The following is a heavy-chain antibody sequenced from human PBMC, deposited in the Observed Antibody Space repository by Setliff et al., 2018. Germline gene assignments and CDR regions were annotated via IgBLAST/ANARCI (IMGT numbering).Heavy chain of an antibody. CDR2: ISAYNGNT. D-gene: IGHD3-3*01. J-gene: IGHJ5*02. Sequence: ASVKVSCKASGYTFTSYGISWVRQAPGKGLEWMGWISAYNGNTNYAQKLQGRVTMTTDTSTSTAYMELRSLRSDDTAVYYCARDTYIGDFWSGYYIQGRFDPWGQGTLVTVSS. V-gene: IGHV1-18*01. CDR1: GYTFTSYG. CDR3: ARDTYIGDFWSGYYIQGRFDP.